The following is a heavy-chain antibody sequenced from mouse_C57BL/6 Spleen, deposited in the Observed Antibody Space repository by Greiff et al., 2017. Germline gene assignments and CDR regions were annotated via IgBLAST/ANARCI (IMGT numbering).Heavy chain of an antibody. Sequence: VQLQQSGPGMVKPSQSLSLTCTVTGYSITSGYDWHWIRHFPGNKLEWMGYISYSGSTNYNPSLKSRISITHDTAKNHFFLKLNSVTTEDTATYYGGRDRDWYFDVWGTGTTVTVSS. CDR3: GRDRDWYFDV. V-gene: IGHV3-1*01. CDR1: GYSITSGYD. J-gene: IGHJ1*03. CDR2: ISYSGST.